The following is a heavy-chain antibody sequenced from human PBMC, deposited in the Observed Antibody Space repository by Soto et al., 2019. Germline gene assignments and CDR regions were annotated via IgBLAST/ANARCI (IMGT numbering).Heavy chain of an antibody. D-gene: IGHD6-19*01. CDR1: GYSFNTYW. V-gene: IGHV5-51*01. CDR2: IYPDDSDT. Sequence: PGESLKISCKGSGYSFNTYWIGWVRQMPGKGLEWMGIIYPDDSDTRYSPSIQGQVTISVDKSITTAYLQWSSLKASDTAMYYCARVILGGWNNDRNFQLWGQGTLVTVSS. CDR3: ARVILGGWNNDRNFQL. J-gene: IGHJ1*01.